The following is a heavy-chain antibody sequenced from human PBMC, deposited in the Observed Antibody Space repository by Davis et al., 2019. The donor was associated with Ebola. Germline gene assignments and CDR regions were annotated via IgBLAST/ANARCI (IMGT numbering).Heavy chain of an antibody. J-gene: IGHJ6*02. CDR3: AKLGCTSSSCYTGNFYYYYGIDV. Sequence: GESLKISCAASGFTFSSYAMSWVRQAPGKGLEWVSAISGSGGSTYYADSVKGRFTISRDNSKNTLYLQMNSLRAEDTAVYYCAKLGCTSSSCYTGNFYYYYGIDVWGQGTTVTVSS. CDR1: GFTFSSYA. V-gene: IGHV3-23*01. CDR2: ISGSGGST. D-gene: IGHD2-2*02.